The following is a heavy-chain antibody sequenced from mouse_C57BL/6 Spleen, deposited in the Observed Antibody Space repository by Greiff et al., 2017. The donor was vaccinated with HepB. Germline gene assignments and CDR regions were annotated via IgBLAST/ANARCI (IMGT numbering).Heavy chain of an antibody. CDR3: TSYYYGSQYYFDY. J-gene: IGHJ2*01. CDR1: GFNIKDDY. Sequence: VQLQQSGAELVRPGASVKLSCTASGFNIKDDYMHWVKQRPEQGLEWIGWIDPENGDTEYASKFQGKATITADTSSNTAYLQLSSLTSEDTAVYYCTSYYYGSQYYFDYWGQGTTLTVSS. D-gene: IGHD1-1*01. V-gene: IGHV14-4*01. CDR2: IDPENGDT.